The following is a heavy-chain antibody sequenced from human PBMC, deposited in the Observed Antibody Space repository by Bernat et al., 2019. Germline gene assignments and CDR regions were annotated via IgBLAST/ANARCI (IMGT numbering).Heavy chain of an antibody. CDR1: GFTFSSYG. CDR2: IWYDGSNK. CDR3: ARERVVSGDWFDP. Sequence: QVQLVESGGGVVQPGRSLRLSCAASGFTFSSYGMHWVRQAPGKGLEWVAVIWYDGSNKYYADSVKGRFTISRDNAKNSLYLQMNSLRAEDTAVYYCARERVVSGDWFDPWGQGTLVTVSS. D-gene: IGHD2-2*01. V-gene: IGHV3-33*01. J-gene: IGHJ5*02.